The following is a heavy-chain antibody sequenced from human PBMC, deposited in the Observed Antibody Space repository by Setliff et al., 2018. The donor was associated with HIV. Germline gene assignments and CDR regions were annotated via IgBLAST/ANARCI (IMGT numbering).Heavy chain of an antibody. D-gene: IGHD1-20*01. Sequence: GGSLRLSCAASGFTFHDHAVHWVRQAPGKGLEWVSLIGWDGRRAFYADSVKGRFTISRDNSKNSLYLQMNSLRAGDTALYYCAKDASIAGTSYYFDSWGQGTLVTVSS. CDR1: GFTFHDHA. CDR3: AKDASIAGTSYYFDS. V-gene: IGHV3-43D*04. CDR2: IGWDGRRA. J-gene: IGHJ4*02.